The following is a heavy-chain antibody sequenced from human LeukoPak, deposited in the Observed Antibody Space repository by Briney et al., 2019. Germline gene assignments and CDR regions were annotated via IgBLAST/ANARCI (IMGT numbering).Heavy chain of an antibody. J-gene: IGHJ3*02. CDR1: GGSICSYY. Sequence: KPSETLSLTCTVSGGSICSYYWSWIRQPPGKGLEWIGYIYDSGSTNYNPSLKSRVTISVDTSKNQFSLKLSSVTAADTAVYYCARHQGRYCSSTSCYAFDIWGQGTMVTVSS. V-gene: IGHV4-59*08. D-gene: IGHD2-2*01. CDR3: ARHQGRYCSSTSCYAFDI. CDR2: IYDSGST.